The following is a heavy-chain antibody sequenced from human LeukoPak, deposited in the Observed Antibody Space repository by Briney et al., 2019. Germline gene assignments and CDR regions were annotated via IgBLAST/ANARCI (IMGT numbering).Heavy chain of an antibody. Sequence: ASVKVSCKASGYSFTSHDINWVRQATGQGLEWMGWINPKSGNVGYGQKFQGRLSITGDTSISTVYMELSSLTSENTAVYYCARGITGVLRQDYWGPGTLLTVSS. D-gene: IGHD1-20*01. CDR1: GYSFTSHD. V-gene: IGHV1-8*03. J-gene: IGHJ4*02. CDR2: INPKSGNV. CDR3: ARGITGVLRQDY.